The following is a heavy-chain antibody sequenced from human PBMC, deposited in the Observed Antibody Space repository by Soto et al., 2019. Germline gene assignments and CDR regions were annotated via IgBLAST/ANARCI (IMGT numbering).Heavy chain of an antibody. V-gene: IGHV1-46*01. CDR3: ARDHDYNNPNNFFYVVDV. CDR2: INPNGGRT. Sequence: QVQLVQSGAEVKKSGASVKVSCKASGYAFSSYYMHWVRQAPGQGLEGMGLINPNGGRTTYAQKFQGRVTVTRDTSTSTVDMELSSLISEDTAVYFCARDHDYNNPNNFFYVVDVWGQGTTVTV. D-gene: IGHD4-4*01. J-gene: IGHJ6*02. CDR1: GYAFSSYY.